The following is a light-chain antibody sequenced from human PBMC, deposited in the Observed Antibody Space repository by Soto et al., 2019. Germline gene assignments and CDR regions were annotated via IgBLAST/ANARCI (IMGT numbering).Light chain of an antibody. V-gene: IGKV1-9*01. CDR3: QYLNSFPLT. CDR1: QGIRNY. CDR2: LAS. Sequence: IQLTQSPSSLSASVGDRVTITCRASQGIRNYLAWYQQKPGKAPNLLIYLASTLQSGVPSRLSDSGSGTDFSLTISSMQPEDVATYYCQYLNSFPLTFGGGTKVELK. J-gene: IGKJ4*01.